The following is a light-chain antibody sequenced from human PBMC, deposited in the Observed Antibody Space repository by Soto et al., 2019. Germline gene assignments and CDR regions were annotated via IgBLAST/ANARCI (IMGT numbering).Light chain of an antibody. Sequence: DIQMTHSPSTLSASVGERVTLTCRASQSISSWLAWYQQKPGKAPKLLIYDASSLESGVPSRFSGSGSGTEFTLTISSLQPDDFATYYCQHYNSYSEAFGQGTRLEIK. CDR3: QHYNSYSEA. CDR2: DAS. J-gene: IGKJ5*01. V-gene: IGKV1-5*01. CDR1: QSISSW.